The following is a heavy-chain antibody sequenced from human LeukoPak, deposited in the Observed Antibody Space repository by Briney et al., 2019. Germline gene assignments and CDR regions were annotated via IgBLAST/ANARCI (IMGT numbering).Heavy chain of an antibody. CDR2: TYYSGST. CDR3: ARDVRGAAAVPDY. CDR1: GGSISSGGYY. J-gene: IGHJ4*02. V-gene: IGHV4-30-4*08. Sequence: SETLSLTCTVSGGSISSGGYYWSWIRQHPGKGLEWIGYTYYSGSTYYNPSLKSRVTISVDTSKNQFSLKLSSVTAADTAVYYCARDVRGAAAVPDYWGQGTLVTVSS. D-gene: IGHD6-13*01.